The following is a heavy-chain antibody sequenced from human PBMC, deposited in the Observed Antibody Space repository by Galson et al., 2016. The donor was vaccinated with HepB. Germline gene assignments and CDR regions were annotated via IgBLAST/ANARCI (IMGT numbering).Heavy chain of an antibody. CDR3: ASACSSTTCYGDFDY. J-gene: IGHJ4*02. D-gene: IGHD2-2*01. CDR1: GFNFNNYG. Sequence: SLRLSCAASGFNFNNYGIHWVRQAPGQGLEWVAVISSDGSKKYYVDSVKGRFAISRDNSKNTLYLQMTRLRAEDTAVYYCASACSSTTCYGDFDYWGQGTLVTVSS. CDR2: ISSDGSKK. V-gene: IGHV3-30*03.